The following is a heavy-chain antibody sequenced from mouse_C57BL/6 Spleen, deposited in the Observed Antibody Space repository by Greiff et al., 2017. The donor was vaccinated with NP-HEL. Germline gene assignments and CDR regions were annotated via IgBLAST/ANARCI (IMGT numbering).Heavy chain of an antibody. J-gene: IGHJ2*01. D-gene: IGHD1-1*01. Sequence: VKLMESGAELVKPGASVKLSCKASGYTFTEYTIHWVKQRSGQGLEWIGWFYPGSGSIKYNEKFKDKATLTADKSSSTVYMELSRLTSEDSAVYFCARHEAYYYGFDYWGQGTTLTVSS. CDR2: FYPGSGSI. CDR1: GYTFTEYT. CDR3: ARHEAYYYGFDY. V-gene: IGHV1-62-2*01.